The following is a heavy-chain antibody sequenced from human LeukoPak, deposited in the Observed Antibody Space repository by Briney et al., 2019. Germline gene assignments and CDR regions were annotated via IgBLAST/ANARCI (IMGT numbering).Heavy chain of an antibody. J-gene: IGHJ6*02. CDR1: GFTVSSNY. CDR3: ARDSGYYGSGSYYNYYYGMDV. V-gene: IGHV3-53*01. Sequence: GGSLRLSCAASGFTVSSNYMSWVRQAPGKGLEWVSVIYSGGSIYYADSVKGRFTISRDNSKNTLYLQMNSLRAEDTAVYYCARDSGYYGSGSYYNYYYGMDVWGQGTTVTVSS. CDR2: IYSGGSI. D-gene: IGHD3-10*01.